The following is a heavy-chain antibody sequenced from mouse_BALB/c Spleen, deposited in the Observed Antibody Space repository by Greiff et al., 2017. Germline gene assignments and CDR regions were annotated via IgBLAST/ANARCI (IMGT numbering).Heavy chain of an antibody. CDR3: ARLVTTKGFAY. D-gene: IGHD2-1*01. Sequence: EVKLVESGGGLVKPGGSLKLSCAASGFTFSSYAMSWVRQSPEKRLEWVAEISSGGSYTYYPDTVTGRFTISRDNAKNTLYLEMSSLRSEDTAMYYCARLVTTKGFAYWGQGTLVTVSA. V-gene: IGHV5-9-4*01. CDR1: GFTFSSYA. CDR2: ISSGGSYT. J-gene: IGHJ3*01.